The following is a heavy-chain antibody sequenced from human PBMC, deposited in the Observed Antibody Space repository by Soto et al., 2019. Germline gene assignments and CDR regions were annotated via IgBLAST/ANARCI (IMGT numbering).Heavy chain of an antibody. V-gene: IGHV4-30-2*01. Sequence: NPSETLSLTCAVSGGSISSGGYSWSWIRQPPGKGLEWIGYIYHSGSTYYNPSLKSRVTISVDRSKNQFSLKLSSVTAADTAVYYCARTNHDSSGLVYWGQGTLVTVSS. D-gene: IGHD3-22*01. J-gene: IGHJ4*02. CDR3: ARTNHDSSGLVY. CDR2: IYHSGST. CDR1: GGSISSGGYS.